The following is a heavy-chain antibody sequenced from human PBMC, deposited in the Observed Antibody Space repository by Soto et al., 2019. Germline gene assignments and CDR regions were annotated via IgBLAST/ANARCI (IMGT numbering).Heavy chain of an antibody. Sequence: PGGSLRLSCAASGFTFSKYDMSWVRQAPGKGLEWVSVITTSGNRADYTDSVKGRFTISRDNSKNTLYLQMNSLRAEDTAVYYCARDQYYYDSSGYYVPIASPVDTFDYWGQGTLVTVSS. V-gene: IGHV3-23*01. CDR2: ITTSGNRA. J-gene: IGHJ4*02. D-gene: IGHD3-22*01. CDR3: ARDQYYYDSSGYYVPIASPVDTFDY. CDR1: GFTFSKYD.